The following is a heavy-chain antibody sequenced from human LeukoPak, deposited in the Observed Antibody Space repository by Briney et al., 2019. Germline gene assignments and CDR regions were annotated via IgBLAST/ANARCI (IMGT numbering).Heavy chain of an antibody. CDR3: ASSGYDSAFDS. CDR1: GFTVSSNY. J-gene: IGHJ4*02. Sequence: GGSLRLSCAASGFTVSSNYMSWVRQAPGKGLEWVSVIYSGGSTYYADSVKGRFTISRDNSKNTLYLQMNSLRAEDTAVYYCASSGYDSAFDSWGQGTLVTVSS. V-gene: IGHV3-53*01. D-gene: IGHD5-12*01. CDR2: IYSGGST.